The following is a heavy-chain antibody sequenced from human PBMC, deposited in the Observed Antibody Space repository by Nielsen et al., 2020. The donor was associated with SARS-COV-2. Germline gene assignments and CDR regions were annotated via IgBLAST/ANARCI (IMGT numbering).Heavy chain of an antibody. CDR3: TTDPYYDFWSGYFYPYYYYGMDV. V-gene: IGHV3-15*01. D-gene: IGHD3-3*01. CDR1: GFTFSNAW. CDR2: IKSKTDGGTT. J-gene: IGHJ6*02. Sequence: GESLKISCAASGFTFSNAWMSWVRQAPGKGLEWVGRIKSKTDGGTTDYAAPVKGRFTISRDDSKNTLYLQMNSLKTEDTAVYYCTTDPYYDFWSGYFYPYYYYGMDVWSQGTTVTVSS.